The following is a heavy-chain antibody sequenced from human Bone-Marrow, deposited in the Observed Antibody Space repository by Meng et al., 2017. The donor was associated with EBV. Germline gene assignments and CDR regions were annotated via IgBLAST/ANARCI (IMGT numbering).Heavy chain of an antibody. D-gene: IGHD3-22*01. V-gene: IGHV1-69*06. CDR1: GGTFSSYG. Sequence: LWQVGAEVRKPGSSVKVSCKASGGTFSSYGISWVRQAPGQGLEWMGGIIPIFGTANYAQKFQGRVTITADKSTSTAYMELSSLRSEDTAVYYCARGDSSGYYYFDYWGQGTLVTVSS. CDR3: ARGDSSGYYYFDY. CDR2: IIPIFGTA. J-gene: IGHJ4*02.